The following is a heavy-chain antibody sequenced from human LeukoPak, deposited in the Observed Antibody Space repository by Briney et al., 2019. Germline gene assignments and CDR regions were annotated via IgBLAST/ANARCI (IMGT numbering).Heavy chain of an antibody. CDR2: ITSSSSYT. Sequence: GGSLRLSCAASGLTFSDYYMSWIRQAPGKGLEWVSYITSSSSYTNYADSVKGRFTISRDNAKNSLYLQMNRLSAEDTAVYYCARNLGSDYYYGMDVWGQGTTVTVSS. CDR3: ARNLGSDYYYGMDV. J-gene: IGHJ6*02. D-gene: IGHD3-16*01. CDR1: GLTFSDYY. V-gene: IGHV3-11*03.